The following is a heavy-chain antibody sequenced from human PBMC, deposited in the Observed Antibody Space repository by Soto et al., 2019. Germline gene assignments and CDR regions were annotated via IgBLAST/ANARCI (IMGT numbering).Heavy chain of an antibody. CDR3: ARHGFGYSSSFSPFDP. CDR2: IYYSGST. D-gene: IGHD6-6*01. CDR1: GGSISSSSYY. J-gene: IGHJ5*02. V-gene: IGHV4-39*01. Sequence: SETLSLTCTVSGGSISSSSYYWGWIRQPPGKGLEWIGSIYYSGSTYYNPSLKSRVTISVDTSKNQFSLKLSSVTAADTAVYYCARHGFGYSSSFSPFDPWGQGTLVTISS.